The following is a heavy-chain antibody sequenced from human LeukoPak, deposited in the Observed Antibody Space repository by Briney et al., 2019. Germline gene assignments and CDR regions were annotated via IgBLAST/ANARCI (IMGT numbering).Heavy chain of an antibody. CDR2: IYYGGTT. CDR3: ATLLLSSPDL. CDR1: GGSMSSINYN. V-gene: IGHV4-39*01. Sequence: SETLSLTCTVSGGSMSSINYNWGWIRQPPGKGLEWIGSIYYGGTTFYNPSLKSRVTISVDTYRNQFPLKLSSVTASDTAVYYCATLLLSSPDLWGRGTLVTVSS. D-gene: IGHD3-10*01. J-gene: IGHJ2*01.